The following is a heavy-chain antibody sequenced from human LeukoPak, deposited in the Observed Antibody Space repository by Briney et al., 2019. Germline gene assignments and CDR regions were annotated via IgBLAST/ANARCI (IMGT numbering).Heavy chain of an antibody. J-gene: IGHJ3*02. CDR1: GGSISTYY. CDR3: ARRQTFADSTAWYDTFDI. D-gene: IGHD6-19*01. Sequence: SETLSLTCTVSGGSISTYYWSWIRQTPGKGLEFIAYIYRSGIINYNPSLQSRVTMSVDTSENRFSLTLSSLTAADTAVYYCARRQTFADSTAWYDTFDIWGHGTMVRVS. CDR2: IYRSGII. V-gene: IGHV4-59*08.